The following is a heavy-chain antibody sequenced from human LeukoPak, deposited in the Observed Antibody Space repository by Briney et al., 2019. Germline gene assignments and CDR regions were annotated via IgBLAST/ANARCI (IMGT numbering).Heavy chain of an antibody. Sequence: PSETLSLTCDVFGGSFTDYFWTWIRQSPGKGLEWIGEINDYTGNTNYNPSLNSRVSISLEKSKNQFSLELRSVTAADTAVYYCARGRIAKIVVVHSFHYGMDVWGQGTTATISS. J-gene: IGHJ6*02. D-gene: IGHD3-22*01. CDR1: GGSFTDYF. V-gene: IGHV4-34*01. CDR3: ARGRIAKIVVVHSFHYGMDV. CDR2: INDYTGNT.